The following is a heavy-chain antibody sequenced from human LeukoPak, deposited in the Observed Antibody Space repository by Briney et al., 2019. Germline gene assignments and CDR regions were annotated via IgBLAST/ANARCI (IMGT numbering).Heavy chain of an antibody. J-gene: IGHJ5*02. D-gene: IGHD3-10*01. CDR3: ARDRSSGSNWFDP. CDR2: IYYSEIT. V-gene: IGHV4-59*01. Sequence: SETLSLTCTASGASISSYSWSWIRQTPGKGLEWVGYIYYSEITNYNPSLKSRVTVSVDTSKNQFSLNLSSVTAADTAVYYCARDRSSGSNWFDPWGQGTLVTVSS. CDR1: GASISSYS.